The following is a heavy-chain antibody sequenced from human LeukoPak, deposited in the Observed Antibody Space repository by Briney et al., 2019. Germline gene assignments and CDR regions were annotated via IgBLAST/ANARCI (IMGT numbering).Heavy chain of an antibody. D-gene: IGHD3-22*01. Sequence: GASVRVSCKASGYTFTSYDINWVRQATGQGLEWMGWISAYNGNTNYAQKLQGRVTMTTDTSTSTAYMELRSLRSDDTAVYYCARDRLYDSSGHDAFDIWGQGTMVTVSS. J-gene: IGHJ3*02. CDR3: ARDRLYDSSGHDAFDI. CDR2: ISAYNGNT. V-gene: IGHV1-18*01. CDR1: GYTFTSYD.